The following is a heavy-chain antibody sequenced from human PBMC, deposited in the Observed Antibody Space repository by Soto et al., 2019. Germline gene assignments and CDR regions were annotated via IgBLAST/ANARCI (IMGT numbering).Heavy chain of an antibody. J-gene: IGHJ6*02. V-gene: IGHV1-69*12. CDR1: GSTFSNYA. CDR2: IMPIFGRA. D-gene: IGHD6-13*01. CDR3: ASWLKESGIGCNYYYGMDV. Sequence: QVQLVQSGAEVKKPGSSVKVSCKASGSTFSNYAFSWVRQAPGQGLEWLGGIMPIFGRADYAQKVRGSVTITADESTITAPMALSSLRSEDTAVYYCASWLKESGIGCNYYYGMDVWCQGTTVTVSS.